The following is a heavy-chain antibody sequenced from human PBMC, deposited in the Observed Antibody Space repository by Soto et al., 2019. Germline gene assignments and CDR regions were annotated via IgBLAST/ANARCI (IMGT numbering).Heavy chain of an antibody. D-gene: IGHD6-13*01. CDR2: IVPIFGTP. V-gene: IGHV1-69*06. CDR3: ARDIAAAGTGFYYYYGMDV. J-gene: IGHJ6*02. CDR1: GGTFNSYA. Sequence: ASVKVSCKASGGTFNSYAITWVRQAPGQGLEWMGGIVPIFGTPKYAQKFQGRVTITADKSTNMVYMELGSLRSEDTAVYYCARDIAAAGTGFYYYYGMDVWGQGTTVTVSS.